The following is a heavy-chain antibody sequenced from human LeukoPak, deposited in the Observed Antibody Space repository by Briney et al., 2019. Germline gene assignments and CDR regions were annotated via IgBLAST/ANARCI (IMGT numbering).Heavy chain of an antibody. J-gene: IGHJ4*02. Sequence: GGSLRLSCAASGFTFSDHYMDWVRQAPGKGLEWVGRTRNKANSYTTEYAASVRGRFTISRDDSKNSLYLQMNSLKTEDTAVYYCARVHSWPYYFDYWGQGTLVTVSS. V-gene: IGHV3-72*01. CDR3: ARVHSWPYYFDY. CDR2: TRNKANSYTT. CDR1: GFTFSDHY. D-gene: IGHD6-13*01.